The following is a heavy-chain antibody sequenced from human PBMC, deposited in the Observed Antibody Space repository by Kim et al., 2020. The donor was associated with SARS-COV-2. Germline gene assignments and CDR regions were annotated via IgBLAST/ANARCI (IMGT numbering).Heavy chain of an antibody. CDR3: ARGAPHQVATISFDY. J-gene: IGHJ4*02. D-gene: IGHD5-12*01. Sequence: ASVKVSCKASGYTFTSYGISWVRQAPGQGLEWMGWISAYNGNTNYAQKLQGRVTMTTDTSTSTAYMGLRSLRSDDTAVYYCARGAPHQVATISFDYWGQGTLVTVSS. CDR1: GYTFTSYG. CDR2: ISAYNGNT. V-gene: IGHV1-18*01.